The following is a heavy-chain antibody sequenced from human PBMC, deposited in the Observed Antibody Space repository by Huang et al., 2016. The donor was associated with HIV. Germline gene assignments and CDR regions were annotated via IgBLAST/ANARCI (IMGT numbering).Heavy chain of an antibody. Sequence: QVRLQESGPGLVKPSETLSLSCTVSGDSVSSHYWGWIRHPPGKGLEWIGAVYERGTTKENPRIKSRSAISGDTAKNGLSLNITAVSVADTAMYFCVRDQGRLAVGGIDNWFDPWGQGALVTVSS. CDR2: VYERGTT. V-gene: IGHV4-59*02. J-gene: IGHJ5*02. CDR1: GDSVSSHY. D-gene: IGHD6-19*01. CDR3: VRDQGRLAVGGIDNWFDP.